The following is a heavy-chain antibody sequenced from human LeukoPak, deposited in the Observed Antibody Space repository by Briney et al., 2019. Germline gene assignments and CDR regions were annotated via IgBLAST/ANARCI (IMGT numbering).Heavy chain of an antibody. Sequence: SETLSLTCTVSGGSISSRPYCWGWIRQPPGKGLEWLGSFYYSGSTYYKPSLKSRVTISVDKSKNQFSLNLTSVTAADTAMYYCANFDFWGQGTLVTVSS. J-gene: IGHJ4*02. CDR2: FYYSGST. CDR3: ANFDF. V-gene: IGHV4-39*07. CDR1: GGSISSRPYC.